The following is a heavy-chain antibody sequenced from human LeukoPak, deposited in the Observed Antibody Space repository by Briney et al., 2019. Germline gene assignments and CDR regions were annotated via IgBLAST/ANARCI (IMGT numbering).Heavy chain of an antibody. D-gene: IGHD6-19*01. Sequence: SVKVSCKASGGTFSSYAISWVRQAPGQGLEWMGGIIPIFGTANYAQKFQGRVTITADESTSTAYMELSSLKSEDTAVYYCARVGYSSGWNWFDPWGQGTLVTVSS. CDR1: GGTFSSYA. J-gene: IGHJ5*02. V-gene: IGHV1-69*01. CDR2: IIPIFGTA. CDR3: ARVGYSSGWNWFDP.